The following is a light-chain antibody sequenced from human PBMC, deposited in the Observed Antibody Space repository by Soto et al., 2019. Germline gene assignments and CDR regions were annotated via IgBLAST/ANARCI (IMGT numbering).Light chain of an antibody. V-gene: IGKV3-20*01. CDR3: QQYGSSPWT. CDR2: DAS. CDR1: QSVSSSY. Sequence: EIVLTQSPGTLSLSPGESATLSCRASQSVSSSYLAWYQQKSGQAPRLLIYDASTRATGIPDRFSGSGSGTDLTLTISRLEPEDFAVYYCQQYGSSPWTFGQGTKVEIK. J-gene: IGKJ1*01.